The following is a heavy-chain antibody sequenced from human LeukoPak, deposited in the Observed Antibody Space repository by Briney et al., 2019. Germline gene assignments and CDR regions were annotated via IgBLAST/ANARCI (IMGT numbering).Heavy chain of an antibody. V-gene: IGHV3-30-3*01. CDR2: ISYDGSNK. CDR3: ARDRNWNLPGGDY. J-gene: IGHJ4*02. CDR1: GFAFSSYA. D-gene: IGHD1-1*01. Sequence: GGSLRLSCAASGFAFSSYAMHWVRQAPGKGLEWVAVISYDGSNKYYADSVKGRFTISRDNSKNTLYLQMNSLRAEDTAVYYCARDRNWNLPGGDYWGQGTLVTVSS.